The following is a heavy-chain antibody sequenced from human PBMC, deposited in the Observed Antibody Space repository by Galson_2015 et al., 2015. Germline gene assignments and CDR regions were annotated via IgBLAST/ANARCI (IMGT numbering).Heavy chain of an antibody. J-gene: IGHJ4*02. CDR1: GGTFSSYA. Sequence: SVKVSCKASGGTFSSYAISWVRQAPGQGLEWMGGIIPIFGTANYAQKFQGRVTITADESTSTAYMELSSLRSEDTAVYYCARDYYDSPYFDYWGQGTLVTVSS. D-gene: IGHD3-22*01. CDR2: IIPIFGTA. CDR3: ARDYYDSPYFDY. V-gene: IGHV1-69*13.